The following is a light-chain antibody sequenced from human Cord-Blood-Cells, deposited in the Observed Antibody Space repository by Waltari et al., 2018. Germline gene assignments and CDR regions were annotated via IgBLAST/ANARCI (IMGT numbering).Light chain of an antibody. CDR1: SSDVRGYHY. Sequence: QSALTQPPSVSGSPGQSITISCTGPSSDVRGYHYVSWYQQHPGKAPKLMIYEVSNRPSGVSNRFSGSKSGNTASLTISGLQAEDEADYYCSSYTSSSTLVFGTGTKVTVL. CDR2: EVS. V-gene: IGLV2-14*01. CDR3: SSYTSSSTLV. J-gene: IGLJ1*01.